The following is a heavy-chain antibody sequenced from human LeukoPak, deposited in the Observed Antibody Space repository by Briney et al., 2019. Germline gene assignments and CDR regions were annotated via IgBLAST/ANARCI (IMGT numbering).Heavy chain of an antibody. D-gene: IGHD6-19*01. CDR3: ARLPGIAVP. CDR2: IYYSGST. J-gene: IGHJ4*02. V-gene: IGHV4-59*08. CDR1: GGSISSYY. Sequence: SETLSLTCTVSGGSISSYYWSWIRQPPGKGLEWIGYIYYSGSTNYNPSLKSRVTISVDTSKNQFSLKLSPVTAADTAVYYCARLPGIAVPWGQGTLVTVSS.